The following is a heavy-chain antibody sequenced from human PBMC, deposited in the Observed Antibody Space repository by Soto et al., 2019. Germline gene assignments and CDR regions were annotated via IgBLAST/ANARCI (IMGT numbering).Heavy chain of an antibody. CDR3: ARGPSE. Sequence: QVQLVQSGAEMKSPGSSVKVSCKATGYIFIGSYLHWIRQAPGQGPEWMGSIYPATGDTDYAQTYQGRVIFTGDTAIGTAYMELKWLTFDDTGMYYCARGPSEWGQGTLVTVSS. J-gene: IGHJ4*02. CDR2: IYPATGDT. CDR1: GYIFIGSY. V-gene: IGHV1-2*01.